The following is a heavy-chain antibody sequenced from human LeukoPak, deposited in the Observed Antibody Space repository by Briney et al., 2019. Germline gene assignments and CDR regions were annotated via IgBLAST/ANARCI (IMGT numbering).Heavy chain of an antibody. CDR3: TRDKYAGGSYEGDY. J-gene: IGHJ4*02. D-gene: IGHD6-19*01. CDR2: ISAYTGKT. V-gene: IGHV1-18*01. CDR1: GYTFTYYG. Sequence: ASVKVSCKASGYTFTYYGLSWVRQAPGQGLEWMGWISAYTGKTQFAQKFQGRVTLTTDSSTSTAYMELRSLGPDDTAAYYCTRDKYAGGSYEGDYWGQGTRVTVSS.